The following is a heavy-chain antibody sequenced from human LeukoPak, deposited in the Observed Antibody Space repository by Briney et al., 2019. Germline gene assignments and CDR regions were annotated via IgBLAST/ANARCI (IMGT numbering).Heavy chain of an antibody. D-gene: IGHD5-12*01. CDR2: ISGSGGST. Sequence: GGSLRLSCAASGFTFSSYAMSWVRQAPGKGLEWVSAISGSGGSTYYADSGKGRFTISSDNSKNTPYLQMNRLRDEDTAVYYCAKDGPYSGYDYFDYWGQGTLVTVSS. J-gene: IGHJ4*02. CDR1: GFTFSSYA. CDR3: AKDGPYSGYDYFDY. V-gene: IGHV3-23*01.